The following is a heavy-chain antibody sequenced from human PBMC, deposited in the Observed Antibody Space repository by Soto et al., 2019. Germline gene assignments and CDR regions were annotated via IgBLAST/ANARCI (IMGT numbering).Heavy chain of an antibody. D-gene: IGHD3-9*01. CDR1: GFNASVNF. J-gene: IGHJ6*02. CDR3: ARYYDVLTGYYPNCYGMDV. Sequence: GGSLRLSCAASGFNASVNFMTWVRQAPGKGLEWVSAISSSDGSTYYADSVKGRFTISRDNSKNTLFLQMNSLRAEDTAVYYCARYYDVLTGYYPNCYGMDVWGQGTTVTVSS. V-gene: IGHV3-23*01. CDR2: ISSSDGST.